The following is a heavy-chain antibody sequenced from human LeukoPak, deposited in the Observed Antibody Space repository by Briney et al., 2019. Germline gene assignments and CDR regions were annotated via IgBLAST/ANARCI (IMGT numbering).Heavy chain of an antibody. Sequence: GGSLRLSCAASGFTFSTYGIHWVRQAPGKGLEWVAFIRYDGSTKYYADSVKGRFTISRDNSKNTLYLQMNSLRAEDTAVYYCARDPVAVTGTFYFDYWGQGTLVTVSS. CDR3: ARDPVAVTGTFYFDY. CDR2: IRYDGSTK. V-gene: IGHV3-30*02. J-gene: IGHJ4*02. D-gene: IGHD6-19*01. CDR1: GFTFSTYG.